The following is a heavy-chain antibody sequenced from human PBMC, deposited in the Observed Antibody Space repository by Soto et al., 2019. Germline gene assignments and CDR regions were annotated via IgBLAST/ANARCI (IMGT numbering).Heavy chain of an antibody. V-gene: IGHV5-10-1*01. D-gene: IGHD4-17*01. CDR2: IDPSDSYT. CDR1: GYSFTSYW. CDR3: AQDYGDYVNLDY. Sequence: PGESLKISCKGSGYSFTSYWISWVRQMPGKGLEWMGRIDPSDSYTNYSPSFQGHVTISADKSISTAYLQWSSLKASDTAMYYCAQDYGDYVNLDYWGQGTLVTVSS. J-gene: IGHJ4*02.